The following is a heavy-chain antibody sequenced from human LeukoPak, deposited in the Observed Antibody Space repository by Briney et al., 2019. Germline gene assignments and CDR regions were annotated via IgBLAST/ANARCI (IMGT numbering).Heavy chain of an antibody. CDR2: IIPIFGTA. D-gene: IGHD6-13*01. J-gene: IGHJ4*02. CDR3: ARGGIAAAATVY. CDR1: GDTFSSYA. Sequence: ASVKVSCKASGDTFSSYAISWVRQAPGQGLEWMGGIIPIFGTANYAQKFQGRVTITADESTSTAYMELSSLRSEDTAVYYCARGGIAAAATVYWGQGTLVTVSS. V-gene: IGHV1-69*13.